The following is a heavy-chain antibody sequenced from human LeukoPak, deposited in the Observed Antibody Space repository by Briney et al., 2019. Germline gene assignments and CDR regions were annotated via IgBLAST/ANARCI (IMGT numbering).Heavy chain of an antibody. CDR3: ARGGSSCGSPFEY. Sequence: SETLSLTCTVSGGSIRSYYWSWIRQPAGKGLEWIGRIYTNGNTNYNPSLESRVTMSVDTSRNQFSLKLISVTAADTAVYYCARGGSSCGSPFEYWGQGTLVTVSS. CDR2: IYTNGNT. D-gene: IGHD5-18*01. CDR1: GGSIRSYY. J-gene: IGHJ4*02. V-gene: IGHV4-4*07.